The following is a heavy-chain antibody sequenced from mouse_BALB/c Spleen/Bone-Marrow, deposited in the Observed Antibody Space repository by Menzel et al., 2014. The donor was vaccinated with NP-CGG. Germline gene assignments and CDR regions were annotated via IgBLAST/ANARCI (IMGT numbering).Heavy chain of an antibody. CDR2: IYPGSGST. CDR3: ARFSQLGLLAY. D-gene: IGHD3-1*01. J-gene: IGHJ3*01. V-gene: IGHV1-55*01. CDR1: GYNFXSYW. Sequence: VKLVESGAELVKPGTSVKLSCKASGYNFXSYWINWVKLRPGQGLEWIRDIYPGSGSTNYNEKFKSKATLTVDTSSSTAYMQLSSLASEDSALYYCARFSQLGLLAYWGQGTLVTVSA.